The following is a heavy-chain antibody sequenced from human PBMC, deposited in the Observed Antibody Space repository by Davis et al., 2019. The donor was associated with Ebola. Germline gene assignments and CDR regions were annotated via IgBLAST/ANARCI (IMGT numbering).Heavy chain of an antibody. CDR2: ISSSSSTI. J-gene: IGHJ6*03. CDR3: AGSDYYYYYMDV. Sequence: PGGSLRLSCAASGFTFSSYSMNWVRQAPGKGLEWVSYISSSSSTIYYADSVKGRFTISRDNAKNSLYLQMNSLRAEDTAVYCCAGSDYYYYYMDVWGKGTTVTVSS. V-gene: IGHV3-48*04. CDR1: GFTFSSYS. D-gene: IGHD3-10*01.